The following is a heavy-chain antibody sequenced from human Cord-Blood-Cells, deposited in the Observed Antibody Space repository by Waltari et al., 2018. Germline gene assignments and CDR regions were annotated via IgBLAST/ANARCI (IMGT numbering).Heavy chain of an antibody. CDR3: ARDKDLRYFDWPRGY. CDR1: GYTFTGYY. CDR2: INPNRSGT. J-gene: IGHJ4*02. V-gene: IGHV1-2*06. Sequence: QVQLVQSGAEVKKPGASVKVSCKASGYTFTGYYMHWVRQAPGQGLEWMGRINPNRSGTNYAQKFQGRGTMTRDTSISTAYMELSRLRSDDTAVYYCARDKDLRYFDWPRGYWGQGTLVTVSS. D-gene: IGHD3-9*01.